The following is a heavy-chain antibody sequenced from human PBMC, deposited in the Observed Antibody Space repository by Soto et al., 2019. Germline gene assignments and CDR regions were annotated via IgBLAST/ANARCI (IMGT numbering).Heavy chain of an antibody. D-gene: IGHD4-17*01. V-gene: IGHV3-30*18. Sequence: QVQLVESGGGVVQPGRSLRLSCAASGFTFSSYGMHWVRQAPGKGLEWVAVISYDGSNKYYADSVKGRFTISRDNSKNSLYLKMNSLRAEDTAVYYCAKDIATTVTTGYFGADPWGQGTLVTVSS. CDR3: AKDIATTVTTGYFGADP. CDR2: ISYDGSNK. J-gene: IGHJ5*02. CDR1: GFTFSSYG.